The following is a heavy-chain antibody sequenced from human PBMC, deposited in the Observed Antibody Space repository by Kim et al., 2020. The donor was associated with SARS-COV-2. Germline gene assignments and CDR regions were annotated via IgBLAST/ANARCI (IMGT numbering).Heavy chain of an antibody. D-gene: IGHD6-13*01. CDR2: ISADGRST. CDR1: GFTFLNYA. J-gene: IGHJ3*01. CDR3: AKDMWQLRNSFDV. V-gene: IGHV3-43*02. Sequence: GGSLRLSCAASGFTFLNYAMHWVRQPPGKGLEWVSLISADGRSTYYADSVKGRFTISRDNSKNSLYLQMNNLRSEDTALYYCAKDMWQLRNSFDVWGQGT.